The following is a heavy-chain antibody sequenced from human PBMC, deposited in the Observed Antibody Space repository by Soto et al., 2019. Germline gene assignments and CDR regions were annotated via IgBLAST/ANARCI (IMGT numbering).Heavy chain of an antibody. Sequence: GGSLRLSCAASGFIFSSYGMNWLRQAPGKGLEWVSCINTDSSSTSYADSVKGRFTISRDNAKNTLYLQMNSLRAEDTAVYYCARGGYYYGMHVWGQGTTVTVSS. V-gene: IGHV3-74*01. CDR1: GFIFSSYG. CDR2: INTDSSST. CDR3: ARGGYYYGMHV. J-gene: IGHJ6*02.